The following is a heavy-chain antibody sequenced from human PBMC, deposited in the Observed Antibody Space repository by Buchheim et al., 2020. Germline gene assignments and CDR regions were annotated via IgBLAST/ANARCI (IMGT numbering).Heavy chain of an antibody. V-gene: IGHV5-10-1*03. CDR1: GYSFTSYW. CDR2: IDPSDSYS. CDR3: ARSGYSYGYDYYFDY. J-gene: IGHJ4*02. Sequence: EVQLVQSGAEVKKPGESLRISCKGSGYSFTSYWISWVRQMPGKGLELMGTIDPSDSYSNYSPSFQGHVTISADKSLSTAYTQWSSLKASDTAMYYCARSGYSYGYDYYFDYWGQGTL. D-gene: IGHD5-18*01.